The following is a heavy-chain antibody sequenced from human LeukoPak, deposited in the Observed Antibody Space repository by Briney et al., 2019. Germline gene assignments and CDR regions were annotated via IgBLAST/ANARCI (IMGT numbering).Heavy chain of an antibody. CDR1: GVSISSYY. CDR2: IHTSGST. V-gene: IGHV4-4*07. J-gene: IGHJ4*02. D-gene: IGHD6-19*01. Sequence: SETLSLTCNVSGVSISSYYWSWIRQPAGKGLEWIGRIHTSGSTNYNPSLKSRVTMSVDTSKNQFSLKLTSVAAADTAVYYCARALSVSSGWYAYFDYWGQGTLVTVSS. CDR3: ARALSVSSGWYAYFDY.